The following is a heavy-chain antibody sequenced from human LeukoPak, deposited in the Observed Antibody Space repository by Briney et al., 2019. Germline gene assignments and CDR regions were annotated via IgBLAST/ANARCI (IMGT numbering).Heavy chain of an antibody. CDR3: ARAGSGWYAINY. D-gene: IGHD6-19*01. J-gene: IGHJ4*02. V-gene: IGHV1-69*04. CDR2: IIPILGIA. Sequence: SVKVSCKASGGTFNTYAIAWVRQAPGQGLEWMGRIIPILGIANYAQKFQGRVTITADKSTSTAYMELSSLRSEDTAVYYCARAGSGWYAINYWGQGTLVTVSS. CDR1: GGTFNTYA.